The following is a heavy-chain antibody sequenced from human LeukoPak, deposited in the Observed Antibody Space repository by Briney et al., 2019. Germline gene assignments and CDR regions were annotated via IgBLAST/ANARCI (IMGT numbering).Heavy chain of an antibody. D-gene: IGHD2-2*02. V-gene: IGHV1-8*03. CDR3: ARGRRKYCSSTSCYTGDY. CDR1: GYTFTSYD. CDR2: MNPNSGNT. J-gene: IGHJ4*02. Sequence: ASVKVSCKASGYTFTSYDINWVRQATGQGLEWMGWMNPNSGNTGYAQKFQGRVTITRNTSISTAYMELSSLRSEDTAVYYCARGRRKYCSSTSCYTGDYWGQGILVTVSS.